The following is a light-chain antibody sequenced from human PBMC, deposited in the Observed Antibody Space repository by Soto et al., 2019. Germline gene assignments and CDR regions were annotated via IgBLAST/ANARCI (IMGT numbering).Light chain of an antibody. V-gene: IGLV2-14*03. CDR1: NSDVGGFNY. Sequence: QSVLTQPASVSGSPGQSITISCTGTNSDVGGFNYVSWYQQHPGKAPKLMIYDVSARPSGVSNRFSGSKSGNTASLTISGLQAEDEADYYCSSYTSRSTQVFGTGTKVT. J-gene: IGLJ1*01. CDR2: DVS. CDR3: SSYTSRSTQV.